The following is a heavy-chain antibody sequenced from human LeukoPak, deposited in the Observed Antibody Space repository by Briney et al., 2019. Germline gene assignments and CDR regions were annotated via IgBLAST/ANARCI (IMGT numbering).Heavy chain of an antibody. Sequence: GASAKVSRKASGYTFTSYGISWVRQAPGQGLEWMGWISAYNGNTNYAQKLQGRVTMTTDTSTSTAYMELRSLRSDDTAVYYCARAAPYSSSSDFDYWGQGTLVTVSS. CDR3: ARAAPYSSSSDFDY. CDR2: ISAYNGNT. CDR1: GYTFTSYG. D-gene: IGHD6-6*01. J-gene: IGHJ4*02. V-gene: IGHV1-18*01.